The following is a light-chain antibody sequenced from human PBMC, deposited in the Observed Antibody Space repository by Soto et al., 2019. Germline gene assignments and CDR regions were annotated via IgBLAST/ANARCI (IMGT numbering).Light chain of an antibody. CDR1: SSDVGGYDY. CDR3: ISFASNNMNNNVV. J-gene: IGLJ2*01. Sequence: QSALTQPPSASGSPGQSVTISCTGTSSDVGGYDYVSWYQQHPGKAPKLIIYEFTERPSGVPDRFSGSRSGNTASLTVSGLQAEDEAAYYGISFASNNMNNNVVFGGGTKVTVL. CDR2: EFT. V-gene: IGLV2-8*01.